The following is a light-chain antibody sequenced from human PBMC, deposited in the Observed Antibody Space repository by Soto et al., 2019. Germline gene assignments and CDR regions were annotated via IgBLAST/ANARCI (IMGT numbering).Light chain of an antibody. V-gene: IGLV2-11*01. CDR2: DVS. CDR1: SSDVGGYNY. J-gene: IGLJ1*01. Sequence: QSALTQPRSVSGSPGQSVTISCTGASSDVGGYNYVSWYQQHPGKAPKLMIYDVSKRPSGVPDRFSGSKSGNTASLTISWLQTEDEADYYCCSYAGRYTYVFGSGTRSPS. CDR3: CSYAGRYTYV.